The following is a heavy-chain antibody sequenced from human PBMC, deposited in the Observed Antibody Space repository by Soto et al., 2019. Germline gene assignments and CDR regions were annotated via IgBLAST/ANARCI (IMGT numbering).Heavy chain of an antibody. J-gene: IGHJ4*02. CDR3: ARSPYSASYFAYFDY. CDR2: MSYDGSNK. V-gene: IGHV3-30*03. D-gene: IGHD1-26*01. CDR1: GFTFSSYG. Sequence: QVQLVESGGGVVQPGRSLRLSCAASGFTFSSYGMHWVPQAPGKGLEWVAVMSYDGSNKYYADSVKGRFTISRDNSKNRLYLQMNSQRAENTAVYYCARSPYSASYFAYFDYWGQGTLVTVSS.